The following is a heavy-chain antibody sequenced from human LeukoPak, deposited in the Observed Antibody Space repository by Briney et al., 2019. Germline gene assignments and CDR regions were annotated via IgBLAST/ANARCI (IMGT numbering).Heavy chain of an antibody. Sequence: GGSLRLSCVASGFTFSSYGMHWVRQAPGKGLEWVAFVSYDGSNENIADSVKGRFIISRDNSKNTLYLQMNSLRAEDTAVYYCAKGPAPRLGEFSYHALVDYWGQGTLVTVSS. D-gene: IGHD3-16*02. J-gene: IGHJ4*02. CDR2: VSYDGSNE. CDR3: AKGPAPRLGEFSYHALVDY. V-gene: IGHV3-30*18. CDR1: GFTFSSYG.